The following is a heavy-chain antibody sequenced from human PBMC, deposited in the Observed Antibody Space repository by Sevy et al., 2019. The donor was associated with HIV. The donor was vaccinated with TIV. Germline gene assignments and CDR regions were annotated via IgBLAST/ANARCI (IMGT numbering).Heavy chain of an antibody. CDR3: AQGYYYMDV. Sequence: SETLSLTCDVSGDSISGHSWSCIRRPPGKRLQWIGYIHNSGPTNYNPSLKSRVTISLDTSKNQFSLHLTSVTAADSAVYYCAQGYYYMDVWGKGTTVTVSS. CDR2: IHNSGPT. V-gene: IGHV4-59*11. CDR1: GDSISGHS. J-gene: IGHJ6*03.